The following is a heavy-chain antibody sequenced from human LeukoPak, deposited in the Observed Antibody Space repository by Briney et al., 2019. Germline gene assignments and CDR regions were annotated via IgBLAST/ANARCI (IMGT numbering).Heavy chain of an antibody. CDR2: ISGSGAST. Sequence: ETLSLTCTVSGGSISSGGYYWSWVRQAPGKGLEWVSAISGSGASTYYAGSVKGRFTISRDNSRNTLYLQMNTLRAEDTAVYYCAKGYCSGGSCYYPSDYWGQGTLVTVSS. D-gene: IGHD2-15*01. CDR3: AKGYCSGGSCYYPSDY. V-gene: IGHV3-23*01. J-gene: IGHJ4*02. CDR1: GGSISSGGYY.